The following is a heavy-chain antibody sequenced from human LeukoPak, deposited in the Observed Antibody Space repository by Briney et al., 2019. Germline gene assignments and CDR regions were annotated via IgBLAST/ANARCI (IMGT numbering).Heavy chain of an antibody. D-gene: IGHD2-2*01. CDR1: GFTFSSYS. CDR3: ARDRDYCSSTSCYSGAFDI. J-gene: IGHJ3*02. V-gene: IGHV3-48*02. Sequence: PPGGSLRLSCAASGFTFSSYSMNWVRQAPGKGLEWVSYISSSSSTIYYADSVKGRFTISRDNAKNSLYLQMNSLRDEDTAVYYCARDRDYCSSTSCYSGAFDIWGQGTMVTVSS. CDR2: ISSSSSTI.